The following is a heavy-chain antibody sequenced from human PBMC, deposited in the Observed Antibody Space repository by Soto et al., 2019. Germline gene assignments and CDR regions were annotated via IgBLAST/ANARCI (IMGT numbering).Heavy chain of an antibody. D-gene: IGHD1-1*01. CDR2: INQDGSAK. J-gene: IGHJ5*02. Sequence: EEQLVESEGGLVQPGGSLRLSCAASGFTFSDYYMSWVRQAPGKGLEWVANINQDGSAKSYVDSVRGRFTISRDNGKNSLSLQMESLRADDTAVYYCARWNGGFDPWGQGTLVTVSS. CDR3: ARWNGGFDP. CDR1: GFTFSDYY. V-gene: IGHV3-7*05.